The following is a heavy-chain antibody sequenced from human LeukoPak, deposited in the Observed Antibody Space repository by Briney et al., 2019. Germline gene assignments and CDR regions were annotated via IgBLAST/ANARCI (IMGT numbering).Heavy chain of an antibody. CDR1: GGSIRNYY. V-gene: IGHV4-59*01. CDR3: ARGLADIRYFDWLSEYYFDF. Sequence: SETLSLTCTVSGGSIRNYYWSWIRQPPGKGLEWIGYIYYSGSTNYNPSLKSRVTISVDTSKNQFSLKLSSVTAADTAVYYCARGLADIRYFDWLSEYYFDFWGQGTLVTVSS. CDR2: IYYSGST. D-gene: IGHD3-9*01. J-gene: IGHJ4*02.